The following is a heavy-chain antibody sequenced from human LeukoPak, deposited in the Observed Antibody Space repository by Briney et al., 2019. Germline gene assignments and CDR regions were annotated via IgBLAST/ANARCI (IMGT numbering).Heavy chain of an antibody. CDR3: AAGYSSSPVAFDI. D-gene: IGHD6-13*01. Sequence: GGSLRLSCAASGFTFSSYAMSWVRQAPGKGLEWVSAISGSGGSTYYADSVKGRFTISRDNSKNTLYLQMNSLRAEDTAVYYCAAGYSSSPVAFDIWGQGTMVTVSS. CDR2: ISGSGGST. CDR1: GFTFSSYA. V-gene: IGHV3-23*01. J-gene: IGHJ3*02.